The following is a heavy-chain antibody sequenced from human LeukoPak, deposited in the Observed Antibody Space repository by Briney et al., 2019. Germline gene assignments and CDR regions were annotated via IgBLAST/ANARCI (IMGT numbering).Heavy chain of an antibody. J-gene: IGHJ6*02. CDR1: GYTFTSYG. D-gene: IGHD6-13*01. Sequence: ASVKVSCKASGYTFTSYGISWVRQAPGQGLEWMGWISAYNGNTNYAQELQGRVTMTTDTSTSTAYMELRSLRSDDTAVYYCARVSGAIAAAGSYYYYGMDVWGQGTTVTVSS. CDR2: ISAYNGNT. V-gene: IGHV1-18*01. CDR3: ARVSGAIAAAGSYYYYGMDV.